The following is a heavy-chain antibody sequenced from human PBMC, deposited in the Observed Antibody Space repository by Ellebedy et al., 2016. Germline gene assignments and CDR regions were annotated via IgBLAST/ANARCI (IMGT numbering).Heavy chain of an antibody. CDR1: GFTLSASA. CDR3: AKFQSDRWDWYIDL. CDR2: IVSDGDI. J-gene: IGHJ2*01. D-gene: IGHD4-23*01. Sequence: GESLKISXEASGFTLSASAMTWVRQAPGKGLEGVSSIVSDGDISYANSVKGRFSVSRDISKNTLFLEMSSLRAEDTAIYYCAKFQSDRWDWYIDLWGRGTLVTVSS. V-gene: IGHV3-23*01.